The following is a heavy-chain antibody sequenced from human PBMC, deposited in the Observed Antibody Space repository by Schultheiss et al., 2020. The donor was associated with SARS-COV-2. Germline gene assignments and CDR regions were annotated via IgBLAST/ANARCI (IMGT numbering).Heavy chain of an antibody. CDR1: GFTFSTYA. CDR2: ISVSGDSK. J-gene: IGHJ4*02. V-gene: IGHV3-23*01. CDR3: AKDFQSYGY. D-gene: IGHD3-10*01. Sequence: GGSLRLSCAVSGFTFSTYAMTWVRQAPGRGLEWVSSISVSGDSKFYADSVKGRFTISRDNAKNTLYLQMNSLRAEDAAVYYCAKDFQSYGYWGQGTLVTVSS.